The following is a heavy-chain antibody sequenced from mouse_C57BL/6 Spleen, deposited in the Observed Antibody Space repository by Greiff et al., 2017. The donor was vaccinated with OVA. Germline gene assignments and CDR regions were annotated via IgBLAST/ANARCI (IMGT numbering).Heavy chain of an antibody. D-gene: IGHD1-1*01. CDR3: ARQTGGSGYFDY. Sequence: QVQLQQPGAELVRPGSSVKLSCKASGYTFTSYWMDWVKQRPGQGLEWIGNIYPSDSETHYNQKFKDKATLTVDKSSSTAYMQLSSLTSEDSAVYYCARQTGGSGYFDYWGQGTTLTVSS. CDR2: IYPSDSET. V-gene: IGHV1-61*01. CDR1: GYTFTSYW. J-gene: IGHJ2*01.